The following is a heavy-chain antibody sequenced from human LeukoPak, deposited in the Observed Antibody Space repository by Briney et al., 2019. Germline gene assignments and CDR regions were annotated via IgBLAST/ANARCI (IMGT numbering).Heavy chain of an antibody. V-gene: IGHV3-43*02. CDR3: AKDSYYYGSGSYLPY. D-gene: IGHD3-10*01. Sequence: GGSLRLSCAASGCTFDDYAMHWVRQAPGKGLEWVSLISGDGGSTYYADSVKGRFTISRDNSKNSLYLQMNSLRTEDTALYYCAKDSYYYGSGSYLPYWGQGTLVTVSS. J-gene: IGHJ4*02. CDR2: ISGDGGST. CDR1: GCTFDDYA.